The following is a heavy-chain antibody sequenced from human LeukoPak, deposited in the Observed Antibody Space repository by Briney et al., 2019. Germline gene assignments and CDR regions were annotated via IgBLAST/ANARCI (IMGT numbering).Heavy chain of an antibody. CDR3: ARSLNFASPMTFDY. Sequence: ASVKVSCKASGGTFSNYPINWVRQAPGQGLEWLGRIIPFLTLTNYAQNFQDRVTITADKSTSTAYMELSSLRSEDTAMYYCARSLNFASPMTFDYWGQGTLVTVSS. D-gene: IGHD3-16*01. J-gene: IGHJ4*02. CDR2: IIPFLTLT. V-gene: IGHV1-69*02. CDR1: GGTFSNYP.